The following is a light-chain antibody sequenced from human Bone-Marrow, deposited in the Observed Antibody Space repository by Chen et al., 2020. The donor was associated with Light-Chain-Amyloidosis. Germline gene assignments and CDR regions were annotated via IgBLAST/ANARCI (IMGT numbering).Light chain of an antibody. CDR1: RRGVGGYNF. CDR2: DVT. Sequence: QSALTQPAPVSGSPGQSITISCTGSRRGVGGYNFFSWYQQLPGKAPKPLIYDVTNRPSGVSYRFSGSKSGNTASLTVSGLQAEDEADYYCSSYTVSSTWVFGGGTKLTVL. V-gene: IGLV2-14*03. J-gene: IGLJ3*02. CDR3: SSYTVSSTWV.